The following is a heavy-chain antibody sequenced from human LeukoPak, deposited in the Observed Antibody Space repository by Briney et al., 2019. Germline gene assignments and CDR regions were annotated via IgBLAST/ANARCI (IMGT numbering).Heavy chain of an antibody. CDR3: ASQATIFGVVTFDY. J-gene: IGHJ4*02. D-gene: IGHD3-3*01. V-gene: IGHV4-39*01. CDR2: IYYSGST. CDR1: GGSISSSSYY. Sequence: SETLSLTCTVSGGSISSSSYYWGWIRQPPGKGLEWIGSIYYSGSTYYNPSLKSRVTISVDTSKNQFSLKLSSVTAADTAVYYCASQATIFGVVTFDYWGQGTLVTVSS.